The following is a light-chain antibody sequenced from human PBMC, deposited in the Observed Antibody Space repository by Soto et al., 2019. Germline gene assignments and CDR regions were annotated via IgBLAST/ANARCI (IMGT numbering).Light chain of an antibody. V-gene: IGLV1-51*01. CDR1: TSNVANNF. CDR2: DDI. CDR3: GSWDSSRTANV. J-gene: IGLJ1*01. Sequence: QSVLTQPPSVSAAPGQKVTISCSGTTSNVANNFVSWYQQFPGKAPKLLIYDDIRRPSGIPDRFSASKSGTSATLGITGLQTGDEADYYCGSWDSSRTANVFGTGTKGTVL.